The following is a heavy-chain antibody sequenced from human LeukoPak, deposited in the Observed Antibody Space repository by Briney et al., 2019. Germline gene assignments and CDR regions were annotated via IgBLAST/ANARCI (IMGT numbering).Heavy chain of an antibody. Sequence: ATVKISCKASGYTFTDYYMHWVQQAPGKGLEWMGRVDPEDGETIYAEKFQGRVTITADTSTDTAYMELSSLRSEDTAVYYCATGGGFWSGMGPIKVDYWGQGTLVTVSS. V-gene: IGHV1-69-2*01. CDR2: VDPEDGET. D-gene: IGHD3-3*01. CDR3: ATGGGFWSGMGPIKVDY. CDR1: GYTFTDYY. J-gene: IGHJ4*02.